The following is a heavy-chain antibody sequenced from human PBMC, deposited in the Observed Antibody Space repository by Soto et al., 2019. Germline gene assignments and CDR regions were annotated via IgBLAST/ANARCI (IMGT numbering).Heavy chain of an antibody. V-gene: IGHV4-30-4*01. J-gene: IGHJ4*02. CDR1: GGSISNSDYY. Sequence: QVQLQESGPGLVKPSQTLSLTCIVSGGSISNSDYYWSWIRQPPGKGLEWIGYIYYSGSTYYSPSLRSRVTISVDTSKNQFSLKLTSVTAADTAVYYCARLGRRAKYYDSSHLDYWGRGTLFTVSS. CDR2: IYYSGST. CDR3: ARLGRRAKYYDSSHLDY. D-gene: IGHD3-22*01.